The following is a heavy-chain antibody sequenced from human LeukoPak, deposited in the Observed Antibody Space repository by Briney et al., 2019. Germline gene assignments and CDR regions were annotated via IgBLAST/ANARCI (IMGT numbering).Heavy chain of an antibody. J-gene: IGHJ4*02. V-gene: IGHV3-11*01. Sequence: PGGSLRLSCAASGLTFSDYYMSWIRQAPGKGLEWLSHIGSSGYTIFHADSVKGRFTISRDNAKNSLYLQMNSLRDEDTAVYYCARDLGYIDYWGQGTLVTVSS. CDR2: IGSSGYTI. CDR1: GLTFSDYY. CDR3: ARDLGYIDY.